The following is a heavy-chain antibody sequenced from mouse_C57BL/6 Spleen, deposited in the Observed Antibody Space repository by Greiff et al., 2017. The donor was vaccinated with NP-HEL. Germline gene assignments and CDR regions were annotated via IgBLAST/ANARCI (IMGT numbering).Heavy chain of an antibody. CDR3: TTVTTVDDYWAMDY. Sequence: EVQLQQSGAELVRPGASVKLSCTASGFNIKDDYMHWVKQRPEQGLEWIGWIDPENGDTEYASKFQGKATITADTSSNTAYLQLSSLTSEDTAVYCCTTVTTVDDYWAMDYWGQGTSVTVSS. CDR1: GFNIKDDY. V-gene: IGHV14-4*01. J-gene: IGHJ4*01. CDR2: IDPENGDT. D-gene: IGHD1-1*01.